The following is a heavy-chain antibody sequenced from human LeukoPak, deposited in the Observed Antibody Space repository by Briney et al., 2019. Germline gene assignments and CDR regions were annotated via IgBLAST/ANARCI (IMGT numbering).Heavy chain of an antibody. V-gene: IGHV3-30*03. D-gene: IGHD3-3*01. Sequence: GGSLRLSCTASGFIFSIYGMHWVRQAPGKGLEWVAVISYDGSNKYYADSVKGRFTISRDNSKNTLYLQMNSLRAEDTAVYYCARENVLRFLEWSLSVWGQGTTVTVSS. CDR3: ARENVLRFLEWSLSV. CDR2: ISYDGSNK. CDR1: GFIFSIYG. J-gene: IGHJ6*02.